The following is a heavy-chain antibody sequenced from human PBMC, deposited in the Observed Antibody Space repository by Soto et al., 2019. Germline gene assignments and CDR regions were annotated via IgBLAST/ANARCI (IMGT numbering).Heavy chain of an antibody. CDR3: ARDQAGGWISHGYDH. Sequence: DVKLVESGGGLVQPGDSLRLSCEVSGFTFSMYSMSWVRQSPGKGLEWVAKIPQDGVDGHYADSVKGRFIISRDNSENTLYLQMNSLKEEDTSVYFCARDQAGGWISHGYDHGGQGSRVDVSA. CDR1: GFTFSMYS. V-gene: IGHV3-7*03. J-gene: IGHJ4*02. CDR2: IPQDGVDG. D-gene: IGHD5-12*01.